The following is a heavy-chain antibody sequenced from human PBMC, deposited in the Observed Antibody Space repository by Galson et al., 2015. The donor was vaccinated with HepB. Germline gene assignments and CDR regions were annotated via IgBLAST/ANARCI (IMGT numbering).Heavy chain of an antibody. CDR1: GFTFSNYA. CDR2: ISGSSGST. D-gene: IGHD6-19*01. J-gene: IGHJ4*02. CDR3: AKVLETRSSGWDYFDY. Sequence: SLRLSCAASGFTFSNYAMSWVRQAPGKGLEWVSTISGSSGSTYNADSVKGRFTISRDNSKNTLYLQMNSLRVEDTALCYCAKVLETRSSGWDYFDYWGQGTLVTVSS. V-gene: IGHV3-23*01.